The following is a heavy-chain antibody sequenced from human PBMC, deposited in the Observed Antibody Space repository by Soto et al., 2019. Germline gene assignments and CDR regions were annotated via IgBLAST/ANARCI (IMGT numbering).Heavy chain of an antibody. Sequence: QVQLVQSGAEVKKPGSSVKVSCKASGGTFSSYTISWVRQAPGQGLEWMGRIIPMLGIANYAQNFQGRVTITADKSTSTAYMELSSLRSEDTAVYYCARAKNLRTTGGDSYDYWGQGTQVTVSS. CDR3: ARAKNLRTTGGDSYDY. J-gene: IGHJ4*02. CDR2: IIPMLGIA. CDR1: GGTFSSYT. D-gene: IGHD2-8*02. V-gene: IGHV1-69*02.